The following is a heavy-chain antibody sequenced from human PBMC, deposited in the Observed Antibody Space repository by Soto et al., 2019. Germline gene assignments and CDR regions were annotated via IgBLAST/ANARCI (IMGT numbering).Heavy chain of an antibody. CDR1: GGSISSGGYY. V-gene: IGHV4-31*03. CDR3: ARRSYYGSGSIFDY. CDR2: IYYSGST. D-gene: IGHD3-10*01. J-gene: IGHJ4*02. Sequence: SETLSLTCTVSGGSISSGGYYRSWIRQHPGKGLEWIGYIYYSGSTYYNPSLKGRVTISVDTSKNQFSLKVSSVTAADTAVYYCARRSYYGSGSIFDYWGQGTLVTVSS.